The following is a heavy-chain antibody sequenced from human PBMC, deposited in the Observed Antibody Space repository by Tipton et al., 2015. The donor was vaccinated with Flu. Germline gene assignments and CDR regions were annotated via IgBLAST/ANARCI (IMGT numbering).Heavy chain of an antibody. Sequence: TLSLTCTVSGGSITDDKYSWSWIRQPPGKGLEWIGYTTYSGTTSYNPSLQSRVSISIDTSKNQFSLKLSSVTAADTAVYYCARHTGSRSYPLDYWGQGTLVTVSS. V-gene: IGHV4-61*01. J-gene: IGHJ4*02. CDR2: TTYSGTT. CDR1: GGSITDDKYS. D-gene: IGHD3-10*01. CDR3: ARHTGSRSYPLDY.